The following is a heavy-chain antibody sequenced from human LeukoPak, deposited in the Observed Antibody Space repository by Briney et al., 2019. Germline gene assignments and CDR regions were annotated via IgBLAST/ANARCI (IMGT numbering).Heavy chain of an antibody. CDR1: GFTFSSYA. D-gene: IGHD5-12*01. J-gene: IGHJ4*02. CDR2: ISGSGGST. Sequence: PGGSLRLSCAASGFTFSSYAMSWVRQAPGKGLEWVSAISGSGGSTYYADSVKGRFTISRDNSKSTLYLQMNSLRAEDTAVYYCAKVRGDGGYATLWYWGQGTLVTVSS. CDR3: AKVRGDGGYATLWY. V-gene: IGHV3-23*01.